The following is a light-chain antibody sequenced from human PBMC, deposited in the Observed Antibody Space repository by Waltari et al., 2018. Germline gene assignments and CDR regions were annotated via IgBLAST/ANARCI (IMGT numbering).Light chain of an antibody. CDR3: QQYYSYPQT. Sequence: ALRMTQSQSSFSASTGDRVTITCRASKGSSSYLAWYQQKPGKAPKLLIYAASTLQSGVPSRFSGSGSGTDFTLTISCLQSEDFATYYCQQYYSYPQTFGQGTKVEIK. J-gene: IGKJ1*01. V-gene: IGKV1-8*01. CDR1: KGSSSY. CDR2: AAS.